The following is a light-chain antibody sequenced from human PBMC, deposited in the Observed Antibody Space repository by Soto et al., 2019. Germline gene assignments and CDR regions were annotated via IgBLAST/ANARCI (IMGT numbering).Light chain of an antibody. CDR1: QSLSRW. Sequence: DIQMTQSPSTLSASVGDRVTITCRASQSLSRWLAWYQQKPGKAPKLLIYKASSLQSGVPSRFSGSGSGTEFTLIINSLQPDDFATYYCQQYYSYPIIFGQGTRLEIK. J-gene: IGKJ5*01. V-gene: IGKV1-5*03. CDR3: QQYYSYPII. CDR2: KAS.